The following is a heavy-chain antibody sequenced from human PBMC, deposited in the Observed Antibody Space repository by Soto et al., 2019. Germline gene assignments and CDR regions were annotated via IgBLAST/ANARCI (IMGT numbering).Heavy chain of an antibody. Sequence: PGGSLRLSCAASGFTFSSYWMHWVRQAPGKGLVWVSRINSDGSSTSYADSVKGRLTISRDNAKNTLYLQMNSLRAEDTAVYYCARDGGGWHFDYWGQGTLVTVSS. CDR1: GFTFSSYW. D-gene: IGHD6-19*01. CDR3: ARDGGGWHFDY. V-gene: IGHV3-74*01. CDR2: INSDGSST. J-gene: IGHJ4*02.